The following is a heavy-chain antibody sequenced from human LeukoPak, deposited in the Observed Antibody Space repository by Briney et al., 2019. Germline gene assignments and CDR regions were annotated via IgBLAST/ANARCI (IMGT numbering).Heavy chain of an antibody. CDR2: MYYTGST. V-gene: IGHV4-59*01. J-gene: IGHJ5*02. CDR1: GGSISSYY. D-gene: IGHD3-16*01. CDR3: ASGWGVDP. Sequence: SETLSLTCTVSGGSISSYYWGWIRQPPGQGLDWIGYMYYTGSTNYNPSLESRVTIPVDTSKNQFSLKLSSVTAADTAVYYCASGWGVDPWGQGTLVTVSS.